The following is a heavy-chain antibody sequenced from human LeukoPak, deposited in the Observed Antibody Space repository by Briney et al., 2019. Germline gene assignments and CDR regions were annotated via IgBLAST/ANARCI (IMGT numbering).Heavy chain of an antibody. D-gene: IGHD5-18*01. CDR1: GFTFRNYL. J-gene: IGHJ4*02. V-gene: IGHV3-74*01. Sequence: PGGSLRISCAASGFTFRNYLMLWVRQAPGKGLACVSRINDAGSSATYADSVQGRFTISRDNSKNTLYLQMNTLRAEDTAVYYCVRDDSNGVDYWGQGTLVTVSS. CDR3: VRDDSNGVDY. CDR2: INDAGSSA.